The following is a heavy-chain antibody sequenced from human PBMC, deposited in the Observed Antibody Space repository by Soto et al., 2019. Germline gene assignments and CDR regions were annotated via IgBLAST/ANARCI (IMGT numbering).Heavy chain of an antibody. J-gene: IGHJ4*02. CDR2: IDEYGNTI. D-gene: IGHD3-16*01. Sequence: EVQLVESGGGLVQPGGSLRLSCAASGFTFSSYWMHWVRQVPGKGLVWVSRIDEYGNTINYADSVRGRFTISRDNAKNTLNLIIDRRGPGDAALYYCKSGVGGGGGYWGQGTLVTVSS. CDR1: GFTFSSYW. CDR3: KSGVGGGGGY. V-gene: IGHV3-74*01.